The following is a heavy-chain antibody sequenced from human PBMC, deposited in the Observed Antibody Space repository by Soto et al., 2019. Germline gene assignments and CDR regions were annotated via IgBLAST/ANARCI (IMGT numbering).Heavy chain of an antibody. V-gene: IGHV3-23*01. Sequence: GGSLRLSCAASGFTFSSYAMSWVRQAPGKGLEWVSAISGSGGSTYYADSVKGRFTISRDNSKNTPYLQMNSLRAEDTAVYYCAKSSLYRTTVTTFDYWGQGTLVTVSS. CDR2: ISGSGGST. J-gene: IGHJ4*02. CDR1: GFTFSSYA. D-gene: IGHD4-4*01. CDR3: AKSSLYRTTVTTFDY.